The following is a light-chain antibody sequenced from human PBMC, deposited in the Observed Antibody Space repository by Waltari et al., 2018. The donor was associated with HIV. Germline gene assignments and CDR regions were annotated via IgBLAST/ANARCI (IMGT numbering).Light chain of an antibody. CDR3: QKYNSAPLT. CDR1: QDIHNY. V-gene: IGKV1-27*01. CDR2: VAS. Sequence: DIQMTQSPSPLSASVGDRVTIPRRASQDIHNYLAWYQQKPGKVPKLLIYVASTLQSGVPSRFSGSGSGTDFTLTISSLQPEDVATYYCQKYNSAPLTFGGGTKVEIK. J-gene: IGKJ4*01.